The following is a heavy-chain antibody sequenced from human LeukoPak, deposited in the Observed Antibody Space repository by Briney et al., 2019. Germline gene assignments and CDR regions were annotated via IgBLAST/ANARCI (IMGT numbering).Heavy chain of an antibody. CDR1: AGSISTYY. V-gene: IGHV4-59*08. Sequence: SETLSLTCTVSAGSISTYYWSWIRQSPGKGLEWIEYVDYTGSTIYNPSVKSRVTISVDRSRNQFFLRLKSVTAADTAVYYCARQGFTGAWSYWLDYWGQGILVTVSS. CDR2: VDYTGST. CDR3: ARQGFTGAWSYWLDY. D-gene: IGHD6-19*01. J-gene: IGHJ4*02.